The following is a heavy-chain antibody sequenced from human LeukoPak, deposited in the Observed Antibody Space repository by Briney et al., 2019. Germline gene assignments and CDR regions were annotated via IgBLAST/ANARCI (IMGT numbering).Heavy chain of an antibody. V-gene: IGHV3-23*01. Sequence: GGSLRLSCAASGFAFSSFAMSWVRQAPGRGLEWVSVISGSGSSTFYADSVTGRFTISRDNSKNTLYLQMNSLRTEDTAVYYCAKAIGPLGDWGQGTLVTVSS. CDR2: ISGSGSST. CDR3: AKAIGPLGD. CDR1: GFAFSSFA. D-gene: IGHD3-10*01. J-gene: IGHJ4*02.